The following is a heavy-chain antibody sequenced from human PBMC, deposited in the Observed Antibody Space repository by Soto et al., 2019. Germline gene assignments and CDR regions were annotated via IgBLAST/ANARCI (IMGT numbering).Heavy chain of an antibody. V-gene: IGHV1-18*01. CDR1: GYTFTSYG. D-gene: IGHD3-3*01. Sequence: ASVKVSCKASGYTFTSYGISWVRQAPGQGLEWMGWISAYNGNTNYAQKLQGRVTMTTDTSTSTAYMELRSLRSDDTAVYYCARGTTIFGVVVGDDAFDIWGQGTMVTVS. J-gene: IGHJ3*02. CDR3: ARGTTIFGVVVGDDAFDI. CDR2: ISAYNGNT.